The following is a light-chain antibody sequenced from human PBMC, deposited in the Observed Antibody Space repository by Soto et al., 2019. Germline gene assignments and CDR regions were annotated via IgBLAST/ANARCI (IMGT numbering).Light chain of an antibody. CDR3: QEFDSFPF. J-gene: IGKJ4*01. V-gene: IGKV1-13*02. CDR1: QDISST. Sequence: ATQLTQSPSSLSASVGDRVTITCRASQDISSTLAWYQQTPGRPPKLLISDASILETGVPSRFSGSGSGTDFTLTISSLQPEDFASYFCQEFDSFPFFGGGTRVEIK. CDR2: DAS.